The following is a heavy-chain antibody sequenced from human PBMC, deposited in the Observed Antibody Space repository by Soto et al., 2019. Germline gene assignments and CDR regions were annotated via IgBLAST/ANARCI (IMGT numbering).Heavy chain of an antibody. Sequence: EVQLLESGGGLVQPGGSVRLSWAASGFTFSSYAMSWVRQAPGKGLEWVSAISGSGGSTYYADSVKGRFTISRDNCKNTLYLQMNSLRAEDTAVYYCAKDLYRPGSYYRPFCDYWGQGTLVTVSS. J-gene: IGHJ4*02. CDR2: ISGSGGST. CDR3: AKDLYRPGSYYRPFCDY. V-gene: IGHV3-23*01. CDR1: GFTFSSYA. D-gene: IGHD3-10*01.